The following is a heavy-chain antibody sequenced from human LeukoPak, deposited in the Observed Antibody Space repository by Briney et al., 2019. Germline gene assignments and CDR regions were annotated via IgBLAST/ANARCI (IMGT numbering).Heavy chain of an antibody. V-gene: IGHV4-39*07. Sequence: SETLSLTCTVSGGSISSSSYYWGWIRQPPGKGLEWIGSIYYSGSTYYNPFLKSRVTISVDTSKNQFSLKLSSVTAADTAVYYCTRLVGFGGVIVYFDYWGQGTLVTVSS. CDR2: IYYSGST. J-gene: IGHJ4*02. CDR3: TRLVGFGGVIVYFDY. D-gene: IGHD3-16*02. CDR1: GGSISSSSYY.